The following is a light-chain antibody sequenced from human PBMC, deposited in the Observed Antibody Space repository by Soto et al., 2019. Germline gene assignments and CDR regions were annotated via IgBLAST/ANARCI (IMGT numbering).Light chain of an antibody. J-gene: IGKJ1*01. V-gene: IGKV3-20*01. CDR1: DSVDSNY. CDR3: QQYGSSPWT. Sequence: EIVLTQSPGTLSLSPGERATLSCGASDSVDSNYLAWYQQKPGQAPGLLIYRASSRATGVPDRFSGSGSGTDFTLTISRLEPEDFAVYYCQQYGSSPWTFGQGTKVDIK. CDR2: RAS.